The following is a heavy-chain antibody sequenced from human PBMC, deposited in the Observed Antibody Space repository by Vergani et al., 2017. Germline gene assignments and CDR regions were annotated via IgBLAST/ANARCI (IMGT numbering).Heavy chain of an antibody. CDR1: GFTVTNYA. V-gene: IGHV3-33*03. CDR2: IWHDGGNK. D-gene: IGHD6-19*01. CDR3: AKAYSSGWYRQGVSFDY. Sequence: QVQLVESGGGVVQPGRSLRLSCVMSGFTVTNYAIFWVRQAPGKGLEWVSVIWHDGGNKHFADSVAGRFAISRDDSKKTVYLQMNSLRAEDTAVYYCAKAYSSGWYRQGVSFDYWGQGTLVTVSS. J-gene: IGHJ4*02.